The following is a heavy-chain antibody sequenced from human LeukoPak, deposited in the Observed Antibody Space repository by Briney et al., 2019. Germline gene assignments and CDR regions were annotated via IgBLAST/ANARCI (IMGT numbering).Heavy chain of an antibody. J-gene: IGHJ3*02. CDR3: AREWVYGYSSGPLDAFDI. Sequence: ASVKVSCKASGYTFTSYAMNWVRQAPGQGLEWMGWISTNTGNPTYAQGFTGRFVFSLDTSVSTAYLQISSLKAEDTAVYYCAREWVYGYSSGPLDAFDIWGQGTMVTVSS. D-gene: IGHD6-19*01. CDR1: GYTFTSYA. V-gene: IGHV7-4-1*02. CDR2: ISTNTGNP.